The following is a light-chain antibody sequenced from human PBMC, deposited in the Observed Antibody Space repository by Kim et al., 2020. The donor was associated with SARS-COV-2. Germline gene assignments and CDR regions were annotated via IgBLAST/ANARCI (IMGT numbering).Light chain of an antibody. CDR2: SNN. Sequence: GRRVHSSCSGSSPTTGSNTVNWYQQLPGTAPKLLIYSNNLRPSGVPDRFAGSKSGTSASLAISGLQSEDGADYYCAAWDDSLNGLVFGGGAQLTVL. CDR1: SPTTGSNT. V-gene: IGLV1-44*01. J-gene: IGLJ2*01. CDR3: AAWDDSLNGLV.